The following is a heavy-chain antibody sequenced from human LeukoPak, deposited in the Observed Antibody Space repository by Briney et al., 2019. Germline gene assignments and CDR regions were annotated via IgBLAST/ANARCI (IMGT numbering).Heavy chain of an antibody. CDR2: INHSGST. V-gene: IGHV4-34*01. Sequence: SETLSLTCAVYGGSFSGYYWSWIRQPPGKGLEWIGEINHSGSTNYNPSLKSRVTISVDTSKNQFSLKLSSVTAADTAVYYCARTKYYYGPGSYYKGNWFDPWGQGTLVTVSS. J-gene: IGHJ5*02. CDR3: ARTKYYYGPGSYYKGNWFDP. D-gene: IGHD3-10*01. CDR1: GGSFSGYY.